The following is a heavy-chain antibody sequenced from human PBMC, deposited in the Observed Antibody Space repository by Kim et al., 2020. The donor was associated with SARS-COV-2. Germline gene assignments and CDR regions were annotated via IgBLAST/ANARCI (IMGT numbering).Heavy chain of an antibody. CDR1: GFTFSSYW. J-gene: IGHJ6*02. CDR2: IKQDGSEK. CDR3: ARDRGYDILTGQHPYYYGMDV. V-gene: IGHV3-7*01. Sequence: GGSLRLSCAASGFTFSSYWMSWVRQAPGKGLEWVANIKQDGSEKYYVDSVKGRFTISRDNAKNSLYLQMNSLRAEDTAVYYCARDRGYDILTGQHPYYYGMDVWGQGTTVTVSS. D-gene: IGHD3-9*01.